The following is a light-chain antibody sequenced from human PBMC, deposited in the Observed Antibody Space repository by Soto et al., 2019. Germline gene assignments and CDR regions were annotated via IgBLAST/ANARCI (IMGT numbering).Light chain of an antibody. V-gene: IGKV1-5*01. CDR3: QQTYTLPRT. Sequence: DIQMTQSPSTLSASVGDRVTITCRASQSISSWLAWYQQKPGKAPKLLIYDASSLESGVPSRFSGSGSGTEFTLTINGLQPEDFATYYCQQTYTLPRTFAQGTKVDI. J-gene: IGKJ1*01. CDR2: DAS. CDR1: QSISSW.